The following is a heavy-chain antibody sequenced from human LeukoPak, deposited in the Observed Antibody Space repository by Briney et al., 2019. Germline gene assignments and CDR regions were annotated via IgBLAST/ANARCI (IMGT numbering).Heavy chain of an antibody. Sequence: GSLRLSCAASGFTFSNYAMSWVRQAPGKGLEWVSVISASGGSSTYYADSVKGRFTISRDDSKNTLYLQMNSLRAEDTAVYYCASPKYCSSTSCYAFDYWGQGTLVTVSS. CDR3: ASPKYCSSTSCYAFDY. J-gene: IGHJ4*02. D-gene: IGHD2-2*01. V-gene: IGHV3-23*01. CDR2: ISASGGSST. CDR1: GFTFSNYA.